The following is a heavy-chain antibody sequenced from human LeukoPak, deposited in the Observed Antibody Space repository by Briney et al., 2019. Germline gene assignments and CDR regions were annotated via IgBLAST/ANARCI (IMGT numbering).Heavy chain of an antibody. CDR2: IYYSGNT. V-gene: IGHV4-59*01. J-gene: IGHJ4*02. CDR1: RDSISGYS. D-gene: IGHD6-13*01. Sequence: SETLSLTCTVSRDSISGYSWSWIRQSPGGGLEWIGYIYYSGNTNYNPSLKSRVTISVDTSKNQFSLKLSSVTAADTAVYYCARDSYSSSWYYFDYWGQGTLVTVSS. CDR3: ARDSYSSSWYYFDY.